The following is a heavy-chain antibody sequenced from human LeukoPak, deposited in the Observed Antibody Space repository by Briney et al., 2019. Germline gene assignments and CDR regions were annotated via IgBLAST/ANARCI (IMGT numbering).Heavy chain of an antibody. D-gene: IGHD1-1*01. J-gene: IGHJ6*02. CDR2: IYYSGST. V-gene: IGHV4-59*01. Sequence: SETLSLTCSISGGSISTYYWSWIRQPPGKGLEWIGYIYYSGSTTYNPFLKSRVTISLDTSMYQFSLKLNSVTAADTAVYYCARDSGNDQQSVRYGMDVWGQGTTVTVSS. CDR3: ARDSGNDQQSVRYGMDV. CDR1: GGSISTYY.